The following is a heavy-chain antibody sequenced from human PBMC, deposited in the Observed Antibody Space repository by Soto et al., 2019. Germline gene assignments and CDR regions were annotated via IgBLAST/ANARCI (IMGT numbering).Heavy chain of an antibody. V-gene: IGHV3-23*01. J-gene: IGHJ6*02. CDR2: ITGSGGST. Sequence: GGSLRLSCAASGFTFSTYAMSWVRQAPGKGLEWVSGITGSGGSTYYADSVKGRFTISRDNSKDTLFLQMNSLRVEDTAVYYCAKFRSGSNYYYYAMGVWGQGTTVTVSS. D-gene: IGHD1-26*01. CDR1: GFTFSTYA. CDR3: AKFRSGSNYYYYAMGV.